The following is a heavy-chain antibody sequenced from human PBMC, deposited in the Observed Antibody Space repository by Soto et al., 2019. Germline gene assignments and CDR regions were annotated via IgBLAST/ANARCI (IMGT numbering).Heavy chain of an antibody. D-gene: IGHD3-9*01. CDR3: ASLEGLATISYYFDY. CDR2: IYYRGNT. V-gene: IGHV4-39*01. Sequence: QLQLQESGPGLVKPSETLSLTCSVSGDSINRDNYYWGWIRQPPGKGLEWIGSIYYRGNTYYNPSPKTRVTISLNKSKSQFSLKLTSVTAADSAVYFCASLEGLATISYYFDYWGQGTLVTVSS. CDR1: GDSINRDNYY. J-gene: IGHJ4*02.